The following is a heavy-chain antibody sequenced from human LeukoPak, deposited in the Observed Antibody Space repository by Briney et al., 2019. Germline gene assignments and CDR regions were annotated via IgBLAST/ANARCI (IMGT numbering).Heavy chain of an antibody. CDR2: INPNSGGT. Sequence: GASVKVSCKASGYTFTGYYMDWVRQAPGQGLEWMGWINPNSGGTKYAQKFQGRVTMTRDTSISTAYMELSRLRSDDTAVYYCARPSHDYGDYPDDAFDIWGQGTMVTVSS. J-gene: IGHJ3*02. D-gene: IGHD4-17*01. CDR1: GYTFTGYY. CDR3: ARPSHDYGDYPDDAFDI. V-gene: IGHV1-2*02.